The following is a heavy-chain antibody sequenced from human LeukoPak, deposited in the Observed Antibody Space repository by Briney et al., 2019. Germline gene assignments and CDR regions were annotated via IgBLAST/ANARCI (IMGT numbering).Heavy chain of an antibody. CDR3: ASSATNYAVDY. V-gene: IGHV4-59*08. CDR2: IYYSGST. Sequence: SETLSLTCTVSGGSISSYYWSWIRQPPGKGLEWIGYIYYSGSTNYNPSLKSRVTISVDTSKNQFSLKLSSVTAADTAVYYCASSATNYAVDYWGQGTLVTVSS. J-gene: IGHJ4*02. D-gene: IGHD6-25*01. CDR1: GGSISSYY.